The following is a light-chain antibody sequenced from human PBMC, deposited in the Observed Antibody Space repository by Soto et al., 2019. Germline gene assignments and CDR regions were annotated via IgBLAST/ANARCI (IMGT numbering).Light chain of an antibody. CDR2: EAS. J-gene: IGKJ1*01. CDR3: QQYNSYSQT. V-gene: IGKV3-20*01. Sequence: EIVLTQSPGTLSLSPGDRATLSCRASQTISSTYLAWYQQKPGQAPRLLMYEASTRATGIPARFSGGGSGTEFTLTISSLQPDDFATYYCQQYNSYSQTFGQGTKV. CDR1: QTISSTY.